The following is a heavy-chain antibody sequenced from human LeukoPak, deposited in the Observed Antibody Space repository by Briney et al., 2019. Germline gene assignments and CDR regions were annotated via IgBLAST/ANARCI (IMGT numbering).Heavy chain of an antibody. J-gene: IGHJ5*02. Sequence: QASETLSLTCTVSGGSISSSSYSWGWIRRPPGKGLEWIGSIYYSGSTYYNPSLKSRVTISVDTSKNQFSLKLSSVTAADTAVYYCARRTTYYDILTGYESRWFDPWGQGTLVTVSS. CDR3: ARRTTYYDILTGYESRWFDP. D-gene: IGHD3-9*01. V-gene: IGHV4-39*01. CDR2: IYYSGST. CDR1: GGSISSSSYS.